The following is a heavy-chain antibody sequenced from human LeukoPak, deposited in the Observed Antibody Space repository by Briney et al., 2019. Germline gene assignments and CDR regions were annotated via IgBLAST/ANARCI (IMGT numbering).Heavy chain of an antibody. Sequence: SETLSLTCTVSGGSITSYYWSWIRQPPGKGLESIGYIYYTGSTNYNPSLKSRVTISLDMSKNRFSLKLNSVTAADTAVYYCARLGWGAATIFDYWGQGTLVTVSS. CDR1: GGSITSYY. CDR3: ARLGWGAATIFDY. D-gene: IGHD1-26*01. J-gene: IGHJ4*02. CDR2: IYYTGST. V-gene: IGHV4-59*08.